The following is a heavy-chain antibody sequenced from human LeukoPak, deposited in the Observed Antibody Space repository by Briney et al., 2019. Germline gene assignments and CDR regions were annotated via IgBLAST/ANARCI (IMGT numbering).Heavy chain of an antibody. V-gene: IGHV4-39*07. D-gene: IGHD3-10*01. CDR1: GGSISSSSYY. CDR2: IYYSGST. Sequence: KPSETLSLTCTVSGGSISSSSYYWGWIRQPPGKGLEWIGSIYYSGSTYYNPSLKSRVTISVDTSKNQFSLKLSSVTAADTAVYYCAREVMWFGELISSDYWGQGTLVTVSS. J-gene: IGHJ4*02. CDR3: AREVMWFGELISSDY.